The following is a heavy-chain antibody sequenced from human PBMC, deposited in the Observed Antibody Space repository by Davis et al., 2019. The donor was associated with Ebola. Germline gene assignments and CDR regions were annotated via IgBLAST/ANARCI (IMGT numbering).Heavy chain of an antibody. Sequence: PSETLSLTCTVSGGSISSYYWSWIRQPPGKGLEWIGYIYYSGSTNYNPSLKSRVTISVDTSKNQFSLKLSSVTAADTAVYYCARGRIYDFWSGSSWGFDYWGQGTLVTVSS. V-gene: IGHV4-59*12. J-gene: IGHJ4*02. D-gene: IGHD3-3*01. CDR1: GGSISSYY. CDR2: IYYSGST. CDR3: ARGRIYDFWSGSSWGFDY.